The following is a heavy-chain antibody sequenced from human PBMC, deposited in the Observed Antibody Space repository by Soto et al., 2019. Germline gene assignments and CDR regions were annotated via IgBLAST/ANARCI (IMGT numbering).Heavy chain of an antibody. CDR1: GFSFANYA. CDR2: FSAGGRA. Sequence: EVQLLASGGGLVQRGGSLRPSCEASGFSFANYALSWVRQAPGKGLEWVATFSAGGRAYYADSVKGRFTIAKDISKNTMHLQASSLRADDTAVYYCAKESMPEHYGDTLFDYWGQGTRVTVSS. D-gene: IGHD4-17*01. CDR3: AKESMPEHYGDTLFDY. V-gene: IGHV3-23*01. J-gene: IGHJ4*02.